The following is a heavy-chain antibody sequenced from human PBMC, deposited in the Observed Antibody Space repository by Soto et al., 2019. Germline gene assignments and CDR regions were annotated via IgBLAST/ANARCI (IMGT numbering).Heavy chain of an antibody. CDR2: IYYSGST. J-gene: IGHJ5*02. V-gene: IGHV4-59*01. CDR1: CGSISSYC. D-gene: IGHD6-19*01. Sequence: SATLSITCTVSCGSISSYCWSWIRQPPGRGLEWIGYIYYSGSTNYNPSLKSRVTISVDTSKNQFSLKLSSVTAADTAVYYCAREAGAALGSWLDPWGQGTLVTISS. CDR3: AREAGAALGSWLDP.